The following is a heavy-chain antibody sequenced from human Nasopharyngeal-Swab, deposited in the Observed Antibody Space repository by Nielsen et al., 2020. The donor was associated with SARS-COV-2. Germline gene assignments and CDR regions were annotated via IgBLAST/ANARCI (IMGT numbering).Heavy chain of an antibody. V-gene: IGHV4-34*01. D-gene: IGHD6-13*01. CDR3: VGNGYFCLEH. Sequence: SETLSLTCAVYDGPFTGYYWSWIRQPPGKGLEWIGEIDHSGSTSYSPSLKSRVTISVETSKNQLSLKLSSVTAADTAVYYCVGNGYFCLEHWGQGALVIVSS. J-gene: IGHJ4*02. CDR2: IDHSGST. CDR1: DGPFTGYY.